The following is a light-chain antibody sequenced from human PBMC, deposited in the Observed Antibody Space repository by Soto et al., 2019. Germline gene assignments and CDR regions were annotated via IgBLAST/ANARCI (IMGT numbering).Light chain of an antibody. CDR2: EVT. CDR3: SSYTSTSTLHYV. CDR1: SSDVGGSDY. Sequence: QSALTQPRSVSGSPGQSVTISCTGTSSDVGGSDYVSWYQQHPGKAPKLMIYEVTNRPSGVSYRFSGSKSGNTASLTISGLQAEDEADYFCSSYTSTSTLHYVFGTGTKLTVL. J-gene: IGLJ1*01. V-gene: IGLV2-14*01.